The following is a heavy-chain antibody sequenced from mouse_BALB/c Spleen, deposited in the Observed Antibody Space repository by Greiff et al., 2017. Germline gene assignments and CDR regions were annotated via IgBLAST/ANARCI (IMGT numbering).Heavy chain of an antibody. CDR3: ARDRGGAMDY. Sequence: EVHLVESGGGLVQPGGSLRLSCATSGFTFTDYYMSWVRQPPGKALEWLGFIRNKANGYTTEYSAPVKGRFTISRDNSQSILYLQMNTLRAEDSATYYCARDRGGAMDYWGQGTSVTVSS. CDR2: IRNKANGYTT. CDR1: GFTFTDYY. J-gene: IGHJ4*01. V-gene: IGHV7-3*02.